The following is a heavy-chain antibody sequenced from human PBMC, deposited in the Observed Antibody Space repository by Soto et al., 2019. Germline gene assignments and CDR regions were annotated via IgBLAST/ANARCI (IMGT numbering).Heavy chain of an antibody. CDR1: GFSFSSYG. Sequence: QVQLVESGGGGVQPGRSLRLSCAASGFSFSSYGMHWVRQAPGKGLKWVAVISYDGSNKYYADSVKGRFTISRDNSKSPLYLQIDSLRAEQTPVYYCTKDVGFSTSWNLDYCGQGTLVTLSS. CDR2: ISYDGSNK. V-gene: IGHV3-30*18. J-gene: IGHJ4*02. CDR3: TKDVGFSTSWNLDY. D-gene: IGHD2-2*01.